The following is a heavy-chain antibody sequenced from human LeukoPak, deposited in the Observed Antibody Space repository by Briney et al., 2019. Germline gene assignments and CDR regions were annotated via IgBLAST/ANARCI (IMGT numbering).Heavy chain of an antibody. D-gene: IGHD3-3*01. CDR3: ARRDYDFWSGYLGSMDV. CDR2: IYYSGST. CDR1: GGFISSGGYS. Sequence: PSETLSLTCSVSGGFISSGGYSWGWIRQPPGKGLEWIGSIYYSGSTYYNPSLKSRVTISVDTPKNQFSLKLSSVTAADTAVYYCARRDYDFWSGYLGSMDVWGQGTTVTVSS. J-gene: IGHJ6*02. V-gene: IGHV4-39*01.